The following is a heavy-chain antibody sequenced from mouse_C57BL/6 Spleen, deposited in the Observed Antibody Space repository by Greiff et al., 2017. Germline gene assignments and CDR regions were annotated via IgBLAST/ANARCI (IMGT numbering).Heavy chain of an antibody. CDR3: ASAEYSNYAWFAY. CDR2: IYPRGGNT. V-gene: IGHV1-81*01. CDR1: GYTFTSYG. D-gene: IGHD2-5*01. J-gene: IGHJ3*01. Sequence: QVQLQQSGAELARPGASVKLSCKASGYTFTSYGISWVRQRPGQGLEWIGEIYPRGGNTYYNEKFKGKATLTAAKSSHTAYMQLRSLTSEDSAVYCCASAEYSNYAWFAYWGQGTLVTVSA.